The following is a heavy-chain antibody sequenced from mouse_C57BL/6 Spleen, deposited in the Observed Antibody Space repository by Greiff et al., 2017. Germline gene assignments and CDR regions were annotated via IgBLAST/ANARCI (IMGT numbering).Heavy chain of an antibody. D-gene: IGHD2-4*01. Sequence: VQLQESGAELVRPGASVTLSCKASGYTFTDYEMHWVKQTPVHGLEWIGAIDPETGGTAYNQKFKGKAILTADKSSSTAYMELRSLTSEDSAVYYCTRSDYDEAWFAYCGQGTLVTVSA. V-gene: IGHV1-15*01. CDR3: TRSDYDEAWFAY. J-gene: IGHJ3*01. CDR2: IDPETGGT. CDR1: GYTFTDYE.